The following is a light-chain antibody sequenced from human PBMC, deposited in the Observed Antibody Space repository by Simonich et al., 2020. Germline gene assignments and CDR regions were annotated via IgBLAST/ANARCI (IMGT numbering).Light chain of an antibody. CDR3: QQYYSTPLT. CDR2: AAS. J-gene: IGKJ4*01. V-gene: IGKV1-NL1*01. Sequence: IRMTQSPSSLSASTGDRVTITCRASLGISSYLAWYQQKPGKAPKLLLYAASRLESGGPSRFSGSGSGTDYTLTISSLQPEDFATYYCQQYYSTPLTFGGGTKVEIK. CDR1: LGISSY.